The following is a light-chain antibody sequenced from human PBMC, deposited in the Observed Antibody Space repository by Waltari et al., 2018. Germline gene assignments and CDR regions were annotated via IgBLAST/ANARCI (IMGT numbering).Light chain of an antibody. CDR1: QTLLYNSNNKNY. Sequence: DIVMTQSPDSLAVSLGERATINCKSSQTLLYNSNNKNYLTWYQQRPGQPPKLLLYWASTREFGVPERFQGGGSGTDFTLTISGVQAEDVAVYYCQQTYTSPYTFGQGTKLEIK. CDR3: QQTYTSPYT. J-gene: IGKJ2*01. CDR2: WAS. V-gene: IGKV4-1*01.